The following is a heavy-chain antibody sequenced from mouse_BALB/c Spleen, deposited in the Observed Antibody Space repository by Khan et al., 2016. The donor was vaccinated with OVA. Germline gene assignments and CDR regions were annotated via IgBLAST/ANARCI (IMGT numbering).Heavy chain of an antibody. CDR3: ARPSTSRAYFDV. CDR1: GYTFTDYA. Sequence: QMQLEESGPELVRPGVSVKISCKGSGYTFTDYAMHWVKQSHAKSLEWIGVISTYSGNTNYNQKLKGKATMTVDKSSSTAYMELARLTSEDAAIYYCARPSTSRAYFDVWGAGTTVTVSS. D-gene: IGHD1-1*01. CDR2: ISTYSGNT. J-gene: IGHJ1*01. V-gene: IGHV1S137*01.